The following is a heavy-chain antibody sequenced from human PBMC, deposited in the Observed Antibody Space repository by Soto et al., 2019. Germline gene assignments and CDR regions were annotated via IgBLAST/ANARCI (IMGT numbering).Heavy chain of an antibody. D-gene: IGHD3-10*01. J-gene: IGHJ4*02. CDR1: GGSISRYY. CDR3: ARESYYGSGATVVAY. CDR2: IYYSGTT. Sequence: PSETLSLTCTVSGGSISRYYWNWIRQPPGKGLEWIGYIYYSGTTNYNPSLKSRVTMSVDTSKNQFSLKVNSVTAADTAVYYCARESYYGSGATVVAYWGQGTLVTVSS. V-gene: IGHV4-59*01.